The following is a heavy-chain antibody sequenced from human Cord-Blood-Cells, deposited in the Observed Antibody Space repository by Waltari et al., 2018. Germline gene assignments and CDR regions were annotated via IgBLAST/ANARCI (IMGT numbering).Heavy chain of an antibody. CDR1: GYTLTELS. V-gene: IGHV1-24*01. J-gene: IGHJ3*02. D-gene: IGHD6-19*01. CDR2: FDPEDGET. Sequence: QVQLVQSGAEVKKPGASVKVSCKVSGYTLTELSMPWVRKAPGKGLEWMGGFDPEDGETIYAQKFQGRVTMTEDTSTDTAYMELSSLRSEDTAVYYCATDLFIAVAGTVAFDIWGQGTMVTVSS. CDR3: ATDLFIAVAGTVAFDI.